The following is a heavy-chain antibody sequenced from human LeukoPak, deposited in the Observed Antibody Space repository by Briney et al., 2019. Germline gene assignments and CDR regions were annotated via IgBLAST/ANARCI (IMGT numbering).Heavy chain of an antibody. CDR1: GFTFSSYG. CDR2: ISYDGSNK. Sequence: GRSLRLSCAASGFTFSSYGMHWVRQAPGKGLEWVAVISYDGSNKYYADSVKGRFTISRDNSKNTLYLHMNSLRAEDTAVYSCAKASYYDSSGYYRPDDAFDIWGQGTMVTVSS. J-gene: IGHJ3*02. CDR3: AKASYYDSSGYYRPDDAFDI. D-gene: IGHD3-22*01. V-gene: IGHV3-30*18.